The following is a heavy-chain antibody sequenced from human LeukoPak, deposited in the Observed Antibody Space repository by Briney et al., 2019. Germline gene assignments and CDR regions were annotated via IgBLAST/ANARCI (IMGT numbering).Heavy chain of an antibody. V-gene: IGHV3-21*01. J-gene: IGHJ4*02. Sequence: PGGSPRLSCAASGFTFSSYSMNWVRQAPGKGLEWVSSISSSSSYIYYADSVKGRFTISRDNAKNSLYLQMNSLRAEDTAVYYCARSGGYSYGWFYWGQGTLVTVSS. CDR1: GFTFSSYS. CDR2: ISSSSSYI. CDR3: ARSGGYSYGWFY. D-gene: IGHD5-18*01.